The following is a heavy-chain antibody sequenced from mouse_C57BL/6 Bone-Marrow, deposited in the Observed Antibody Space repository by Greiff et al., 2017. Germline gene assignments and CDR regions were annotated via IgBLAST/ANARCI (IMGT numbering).Heavy chain of an antibody. CDR2: IHPNSGST. J-gene: IGHJ1*03. V-gene: IGHV1-64*01. D-gene: IGHD6-1*01. Sequence: QVQLQQPGAELVKPGASVKLSCKASGYTFTSYWMHWVKQRPGQGLEWIGMIHPNSGSTYYNEKFKSKATLTVDKSSSTAYMQLSSLTSEDSAVYYCERWGRYWYFAVWGTGTTVTVSA. CDR1: GYTFTSYW. CDR3: ERWGRYWYFAV.